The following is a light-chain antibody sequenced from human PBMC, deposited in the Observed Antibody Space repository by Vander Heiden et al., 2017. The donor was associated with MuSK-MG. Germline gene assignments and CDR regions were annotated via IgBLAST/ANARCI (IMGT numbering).Light chain of an antibody. Sequence: EIVVTQSPATLSLSPGERATLSCRTSKGVSTYLAWYQHKPGQAPRLLIYDVSNRATGIPARFSGSGSGTDFTLTISSLEPDDSAVYWCQQRGHWPLTFGGGTKVXIK. CDR1: KGVSTY. CDR3: QQRGHWPLT. V-gene: IGKV3-11*01. CDR2: DVS. J-gene: IGKJ4*01.